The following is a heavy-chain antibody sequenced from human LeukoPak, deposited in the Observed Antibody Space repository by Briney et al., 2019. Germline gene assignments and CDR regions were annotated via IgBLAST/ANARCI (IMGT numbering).Heavy chain of an antibody. Sequence: ASVKVSCKVSGYTLTELSMHWVRQAPGKGLEWMGGFDPEDGETIYAQKFQGRVTMTEDTSTDTAYMELSSLRSEDTAVYYCATGLYYYGSGSYYIDYWGRGTLVTVSS. J-gene: IGHJ4*02. D-gene: IGHD3-10*01. CDR1: GYTLTELS. CDR2: FDPEDGET. V-gene: IGHV1-24*01. CDR3: ATGLYYYGSGSYYIDY.